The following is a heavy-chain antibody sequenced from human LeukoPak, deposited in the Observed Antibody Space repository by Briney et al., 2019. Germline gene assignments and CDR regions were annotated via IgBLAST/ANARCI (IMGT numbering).Heavy chain of an antibody. CDR1: GGTFSSHV. J-gene: IGHJ6*02. V-gene: IGHV1-69*04. CDR2: IIPILGIA. D-gene: IGHD3-10*01. Sequence: SVKVSCKASGGTFSSHVISWVRQAPGQGLEWMGRIIPILGIANYAQKFQGRVTITADKSTSTAYMELSSLRSEDTAVYYCARATMVRANYYYYYYGMDVWGQGTTVTVSS. CDR3: ARATMVRANYYYYYYGMDV.